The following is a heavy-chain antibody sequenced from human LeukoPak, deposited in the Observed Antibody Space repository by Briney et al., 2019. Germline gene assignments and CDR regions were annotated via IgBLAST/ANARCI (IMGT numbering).Heavy chain of an antibody. CDR2: ITSSSSYI. CDR1: GFTFSSYW. Sequence: PGGSLRLSCAASGFTFSSYWMSWVRQAPGKGLEWVSSITSSSSYIYYADSVKGRFTISRDNAKNSLYLQMNSLRAEDTAVYYCARDPWGVDSSGYYYDYWGQGTLVTVSS. D-gene: IGHD3-22*01. CDR3: ARDPWGVDSSGYYYDY. J-gene: IGHJ4*02. V-gene: IGHV3-21*01.